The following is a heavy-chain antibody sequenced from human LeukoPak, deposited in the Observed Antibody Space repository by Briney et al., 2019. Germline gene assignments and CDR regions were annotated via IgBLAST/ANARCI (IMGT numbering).Heavy chain of an antibody. Sequence: SVKVSCKASGGTFSSYAISWVRQAPGQGLEWMGRIIPIFGIANYAQKFQGRVPITADKSTSTAYMELSSLRSEDTAVYYCASVLAVADSEYFQHWGQGTLVTVSS. J-gene: IGHJ1*01. CDR3: ASVLAVADSEYFQH. V-gene: IGHV1-69*04. D-gene: IGHD6-19*01. CDR2: IIPIFGIA. CDR1: GGTFSSYA.